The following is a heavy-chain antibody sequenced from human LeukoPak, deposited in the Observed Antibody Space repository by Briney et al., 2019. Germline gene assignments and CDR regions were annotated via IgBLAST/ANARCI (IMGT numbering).Heavy chain of an antibody. CDR2: IYYRGSA. CDR1: GDSINSYY. Sequence: PSETLSLTCTVSGDSINSYYWSWIRQPPGKGLEWLGYIYYRGSANYNPSLKSRVTISIDTSKNQFSLKLTSVTAADTAVYYCARRRYTSGQVDSWGQGTLVTVSS. V-gene: IGHV4-59*08. D-gene: IGHD6-19*01. CDR3: ARRRYTSGQVDS. J-gene: IGHJ4*02.